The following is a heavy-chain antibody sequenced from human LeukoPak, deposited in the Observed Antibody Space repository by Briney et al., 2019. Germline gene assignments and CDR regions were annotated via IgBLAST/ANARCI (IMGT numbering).Heavy chain of an antibody. D-gene: IGHD4-17*01. CDR2: VNHGGTT. CDR3: ARVVYGDSSKDFDY. J-gene: IGHJ4*02. Sequence: SETLSLTCTVSGGSISSSSYYWGWIRQPPGRGLEWIGEVNHGGTTNYNPSLKSRVIISADTSKNQFSLKLNSVTAADTAVYYCARVVYGDSSKDFDYWGQGTLVTVSS. V-gene: IGHV4-39*07. CDR1: GGSISSSSYY.